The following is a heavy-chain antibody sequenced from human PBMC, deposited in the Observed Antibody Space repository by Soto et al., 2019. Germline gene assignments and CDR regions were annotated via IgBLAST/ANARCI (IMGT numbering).Heavy chain of an antibody. J-gene: IGHJ4*02. CDR3: AARRDAGPV. D-gene: IGHD6-13*01. CDR1: GGSIGTMDW. CDR2: IHPTGST. V-gene: IGHV4-4*02. Sequence: PSETLSLTCAVSGGSIGTMDWWTWVRQPPGKGLQWIGEIHPTGSTNYNPSLQSRVTISIDESWTSFSLNLDSVTAADTAVYYCAARRDAGPVWGPGMLVTVSS.